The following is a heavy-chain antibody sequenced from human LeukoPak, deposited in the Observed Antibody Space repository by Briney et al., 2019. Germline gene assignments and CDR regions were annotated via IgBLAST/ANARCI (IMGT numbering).Heavy chain of an antibody. J-gene: IGHJ4*02. CDR2: IIPIFGIA. CDR3: ARSGGDDYFDY. V-gene: IGHV1-69*04. Sequence: SVKVSCKASGYTFTSYDINWVRQATGQGLEWMGRIIPIFGIANYAQKFQGRVTITADKSTSTAYMELSSLRSEDTAVYYCARSGGDDYFDYWGQGTLVTVSS. CDR1: GYTFTSYD. D-gene: IGHD2-21*01.